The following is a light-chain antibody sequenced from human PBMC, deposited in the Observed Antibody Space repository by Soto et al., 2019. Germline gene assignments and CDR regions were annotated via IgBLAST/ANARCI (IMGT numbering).Light chain of an antibody. Sequence: EIVMTQSPATLSVSPGERATLSCRASQSVSSNLAWYQQKPGQAPRLLIYGASTRATGIPARFSGGGSGTEFPLTISSLQSEYFAVYYCQQYNNWLTFGGGTKVEIK. CDR1: QSVSSN. CDR3: QQYNNWLT. J-gene: IGKJ4*01. CDR2: GAS. V-gene: IGKV3-15*01.